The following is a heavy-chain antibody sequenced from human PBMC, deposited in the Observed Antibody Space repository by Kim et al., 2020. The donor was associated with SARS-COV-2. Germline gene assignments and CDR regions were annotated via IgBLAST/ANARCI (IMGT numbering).Heavy chain of an antibody. CDR2: INPNSGGT. J-gene: IGHJ4*02. V-gene: IGHV1-2*02. CDR1: GYTFTGYY. Sequence: ASVKVSCKASGYTFTGYYMHWVRQAPGQGLEWMGWINPNSGGTNYAQKFQGRVTMTRDTSISTAYMELSRLRSDDTAVYYCARDYPERSIESESYWGQGTLVTVSS. D-gene: IGHD3-16*02. CDR3: ARDYPERSIESESY.